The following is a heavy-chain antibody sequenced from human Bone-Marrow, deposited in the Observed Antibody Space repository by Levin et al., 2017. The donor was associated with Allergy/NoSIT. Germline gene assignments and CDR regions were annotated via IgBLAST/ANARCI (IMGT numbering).Heavy chain of an antibody. CDR1: GGSINNYY. CDR2: VFHSGRT. D-gene: IGHD3-3*01. CDR3: ARGSAGVVILTS. Sequence: RSQTLSLTCTVSGGSINNYYWTWIRQPPGKGLEWIGYVFHSGRTNYNPSLKSRVTISIDTAKSQFSLKVSSVTAADTAVYYCARGSAGVVILTSWGQGALVTVSS. V-gene: IGHV4-59*01. J-gene: IGHJ5*02.